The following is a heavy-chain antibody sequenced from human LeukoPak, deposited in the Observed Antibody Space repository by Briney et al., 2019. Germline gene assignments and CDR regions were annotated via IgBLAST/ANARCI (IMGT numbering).Heavy chain of an antibody. V-gene: IGHV4-34*01. J-gene: IGHJ5*02. CDR1: GFTFSSYA. CDR3: ARGRRKGYCSSTSCRHNKYNWFDP. Sequence: GSLRLSCAASGFTFSSYAMSWVRQAPGKGLEWIGEINHSGSTNYNPSLKSRVTISVDTSKNQFSLKLSSVTAADTAVYYCARGRRKGYCSSTSCRHNKYNWFDPWGQGTLVTVSS. D-gene: IGHD2-2*01. CDR2: INHSGST.